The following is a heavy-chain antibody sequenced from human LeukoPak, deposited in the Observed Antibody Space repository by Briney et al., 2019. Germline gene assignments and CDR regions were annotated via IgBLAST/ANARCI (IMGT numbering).Heavy chain of an antibody. V-gene: IGHV4-34*01. Sequence: YPSETLSLTCAVHGGSFSGYYWSWIRQPPGKGLEWIGEINHSGSTNYNPSLKSRVTISVDTSKNQFSLKLSSVTAADTAVYYCARRSRVLSVYYYYGMDVWGQGTTVTVSS. CDR2: INHSGST. CDR1: GGSFSGYY. D-gene: IGHD3-16*02. CDR3: ARRSRVLSVYYYYGMDV. J-gene: IGHJ6*02.